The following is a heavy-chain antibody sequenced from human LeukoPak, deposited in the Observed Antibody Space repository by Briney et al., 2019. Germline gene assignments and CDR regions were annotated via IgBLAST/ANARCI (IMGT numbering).Heavy chain of an antibody. Sequence: SETLSLTCTVSGGSIRSNYWSWIRQPPGKGLEWIGYIYYSGSTNYNPSLKSRVTISVDTPKNQFSLKLGSVTAADTAVYYCARSGDSSSSSGDYWGQGTLVTVSS. CDR3: ARSGDSSSSSGDY. D-gene: IGHD6-6*01. CDR2: IYYSGST. J-gene: IGHJ4*02. V-gene: IGHV4-59*01. CDR1: GGSIRSNY.